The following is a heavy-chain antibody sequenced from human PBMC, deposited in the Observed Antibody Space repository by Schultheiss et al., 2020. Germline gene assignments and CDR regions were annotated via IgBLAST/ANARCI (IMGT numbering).Heavy chain of an antibody. V-gene: IGHV3-23*01. D-gene: IGHD1-26*01. J-gene: IGHJ6*03. Sequence: GESLRLSCAASGFTFSSYAMSWVRQAPGKGLEWVSAISGSGGGTYYADSVKGRFTISRDNSKNTLYLQMNSLRAEDTAIYYCGTTDYYYYYMDVWGRGTTVTVSS. CDR2: ISGSGGGT. CDR3: GTTDYYYYYMDV. CDR1: GFTFSSYA.